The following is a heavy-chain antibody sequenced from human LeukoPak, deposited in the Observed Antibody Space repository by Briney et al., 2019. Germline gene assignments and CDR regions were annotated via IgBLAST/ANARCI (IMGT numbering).Heavy chain of an antibody. D-gene: IGHD6-13*01. CDR1: GGSISSYY. V-gene: IGHV4-59*08. CDR3: ARHMYSTSTYFDY. J-gene: IGHJ4*02. Sequence: PSETLSLTCTVSGGSISSYYWSWIRQPPGKGLEWIGYIYYSGSTNYNPSLKSRVTISVDTSKNQFSLKLSSVPAADTAVYYCARHMYSTSTYFDYWAQGTLVTVSS. CDR2: IYYSGST.